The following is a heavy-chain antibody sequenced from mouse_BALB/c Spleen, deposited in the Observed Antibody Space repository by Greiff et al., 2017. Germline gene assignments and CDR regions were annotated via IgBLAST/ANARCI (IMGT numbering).Heavy chain of an antibody. CDR1: GFTFSSFG. CDR2: ISSGSSTI. CDR3: ARSGAYYGDWYFDV. D-gene: IGHD2-10*01. J-gene: IGHJ1*01. V-gene: IGHV5-17*02. Sequence: EVKVVESGGGLVQPGGSRKLSCAASGFTFSSFGMHWVRQAPEKGLEWVAYISSGSSTIYYADTVKGRFTISRDNPKNTLFLQMTSLRSEDTAMYYCARSGAYYGDWYFDVWGAGTTVTVSS.